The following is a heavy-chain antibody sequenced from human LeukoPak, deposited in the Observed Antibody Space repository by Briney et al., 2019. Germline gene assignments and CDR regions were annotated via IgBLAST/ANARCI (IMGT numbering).Heavy chain of an antibody. CDR3: ARGMIMAVAGRGEFHY. V-gene: IGHV4-59*01. CDR1: GGSISSYY. CDR2: IYYSGST. J-gene: IGHJ4*02. D-gene: IGHD6-13*01. Sequence: SETLSLTCTVSGGSISSYYWSWIRQPPGKGLEWIGYIYYSGSTNYNPSLKSRVTISVDTSKNQFSLKLSSVTAADTAVYYCARGMIMAVAGRGEFHYWGQGTLVTVSS.